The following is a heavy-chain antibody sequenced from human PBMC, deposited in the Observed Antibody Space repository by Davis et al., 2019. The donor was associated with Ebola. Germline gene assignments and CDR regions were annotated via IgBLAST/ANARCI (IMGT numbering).Heavy chain of an antibody. J-gene: IGHJ4*02. CDR2: ISGSDGST. Sequence: GGSLRLSCAASGFTFSSYAMSWVRQAPGKGLEWASAISGSDGSTYYADSVKGRFTISRDNSKNTLYLQMNSLRAEDTAVYYCAKAGLARGVIFDYWGQGTLVTVSS. V-gene: IGHV3-23*01. CDR1: GFTFSSYA. CDR3: AKAGLARGVIFDY. D-gene: IGHD3-10*01.